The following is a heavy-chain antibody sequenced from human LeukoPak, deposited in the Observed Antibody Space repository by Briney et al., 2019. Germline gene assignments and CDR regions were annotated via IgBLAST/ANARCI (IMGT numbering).Heavy chain of an antibody. Sequence: GGSLRLSCAASGLTFSSYSMNWVRQAPGKGLEWVSSISSSSSYIYYADSVKGRFTISRDTAKNSLYLQMNSLRAEDTAVYYCAKDVGSYDSWCFDYWGQGTLVTVSS. CDR1: GLTFSSYS. D-gene: IGHD3/OR15-3a*01. V-gene: IGHV3-21*01. CDR3: AKDVGSYDSWCFDY. CDR2: ISSSSSYI. J-gene: IGHJ4*02.